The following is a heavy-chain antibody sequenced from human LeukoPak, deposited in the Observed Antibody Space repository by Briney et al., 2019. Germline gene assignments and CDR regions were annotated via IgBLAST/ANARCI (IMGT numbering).Heavy chain of an antibody. CDR2: INHSGST. CDR3: ARDGEFRYYYDSSGYYFDY. J-gene: IGHJ4*02. D-gene: IGHD3-22*01. Sequence: PSETLSLTRAVYGGSFSGYYWSWIRQPPGKGLEWIGEINHSGSTNYNPSLKSRVTISVDTSKNQFSLKLSSVTAADTAVYYCARDGEFRYYYDSSGYYFDYWGQGTLVTVSS. CDR1: GGSFSGYY. V-gene: IGHV4-34*01.